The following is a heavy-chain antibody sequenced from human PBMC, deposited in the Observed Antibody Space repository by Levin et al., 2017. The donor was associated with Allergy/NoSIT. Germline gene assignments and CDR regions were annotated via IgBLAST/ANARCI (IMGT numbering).Heavy chain of an antibody. J-gene: IGHJ4*02. D-gene: IGHD3-22*01. CDR2: INWNGGST. V-gene: IGHV3-20*01. CDR1: GFTFDDYG. CDR3: ARGDSSGYYYSFDY. Sequence: GESLKISCAASGFTFDDYGMSWVRQAPGKGLEWVSGINWNGGSTGYADSVKGRFTISRDNAKNSLYLQMNSLRAEDTALYHCARGDSSGYYYSFDYWGQGTLVTVSS.